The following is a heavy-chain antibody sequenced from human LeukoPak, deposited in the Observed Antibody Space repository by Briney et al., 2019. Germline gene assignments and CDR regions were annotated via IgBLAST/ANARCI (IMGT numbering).Heavy chain of an antibody. Sequence: PSETLSLTCAVYGGSFSGYYWSWIRQAPGKGLEWIGEINHSGNTNYNPSLKSRVTISVDTSKNQFSLKLSSVTAADTAVYYCVTEPGYCTGGRCYGGWFHPWGQGTLVTVSS. D-gene: IGHD2-15*01. CDR2: INHSGNT. CDR1: GGSFSGYY. V-gene: IGHV4-34*01. J-gene: IGHJ5*02. CDR3: VTEPGYCTGGRCYGGWFHP.